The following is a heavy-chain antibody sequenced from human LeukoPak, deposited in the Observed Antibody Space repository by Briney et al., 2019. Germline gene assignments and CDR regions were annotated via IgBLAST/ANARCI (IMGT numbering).Heavy chain of an antibody. Sequence: SETLSLTCSVSGGSISDNSWSWIRRPPGKGLEWIGHIHYTGSTDYNPSLKSRVTLSLDTSKNQFSLKVSSVTAADTAVYYCASCGYSGYAIDYWGQGALVTVSS. V-gene: IGHV4-59*08. CDR1: GGSISDNS. J-gene: IGHJ4*02. CDR2: IHYTGST. CDR3: ASCGYSGYAIDY. D-gene: IGHD5-12*01.